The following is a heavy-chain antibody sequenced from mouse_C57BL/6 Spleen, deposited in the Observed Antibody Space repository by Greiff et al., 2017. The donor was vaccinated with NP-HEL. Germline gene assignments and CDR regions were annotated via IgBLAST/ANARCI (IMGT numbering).Heavy chain of an antibody. V-gene: IGHV1-26*01. CDR2: INPNTGGT. CDR3: ARSLPLTTVVATRAMDY. J-gene: IGHJ4*01. D-gene: IGHD1-1*01. Sequence: VQLQQSGPELVKPGASVKISCKASGYTFTDYYMDWVKQSHGKSLEWIGDINPNTGGTSYNQKFKGKATLTVGKSSSTAYMELRSLTSEDSAVYYCARSLPLTTVVATRAMDYWGQGTSVTVSS. CDR1: GYTFTDYY.